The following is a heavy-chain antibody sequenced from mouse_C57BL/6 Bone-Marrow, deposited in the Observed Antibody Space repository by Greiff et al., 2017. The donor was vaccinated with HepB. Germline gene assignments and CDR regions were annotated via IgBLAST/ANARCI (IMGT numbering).Heavy chain of an antibody. D-gene: IGHD1-1*01. CDR1: GYTFTSYW. Sequence: VQLQQPGAELVKPGASVKMSCKASGYTFTSYWITWVKQRPGQGLEWIGDIYPGSGSTNYNEKFKSKATLTLDTSSSTAYMQLSSLTSEDSAVYYCARAYGSSSFFDYWGQGTTLTVSS. V-gene: IGHV1-55*01. CDR3: ARAYGSSSFFDY. CDR2: IYPGSGST. J-gene: IGHJ2*01.